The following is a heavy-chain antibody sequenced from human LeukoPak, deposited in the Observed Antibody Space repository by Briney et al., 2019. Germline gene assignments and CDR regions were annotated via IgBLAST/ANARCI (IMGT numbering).Heavy chain of an antibody. J-gene: IGHJ6*02. D-gene: IGHD3-3*01. Sequence: ASVTVSCKASAGTFSFYAISWVRQAPGQGLEWMGRIIPIVGIANYAQRFQDRVTITADKSTNTAYMELTSLRSEDTAVYYCARDPRLRILERSLRGPYYYYGMDVWGQGTTVTVSS. CDR3: ARDPRLRILERSLRGPYYYYGMDV. V-gene: IGHV1-69*04. CDR1: AGTFSFYA. CDR2: IIPIVGIA.